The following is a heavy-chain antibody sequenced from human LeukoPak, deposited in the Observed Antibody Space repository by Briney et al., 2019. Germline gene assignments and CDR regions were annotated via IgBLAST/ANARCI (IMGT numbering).Heavy chain of an antibody. CDR1: GYTFTSYY. J-gene: IGHJ4*02. D-gene: IGHD4-23*01. V-gene: IGHV1-46*01. Sequence: ASVKVSCKASGYTFTSYYMHWVRQAPGQGLEWMGIINPSGGSTSYAQKFQGRVTMTRDTSTSTVYMELSSLRSEDTAVYYCAGRTRLRWVEDWGQGTLVTVSS. CDR3: AGRTRLRWVED. CDR2: INPSGGST.